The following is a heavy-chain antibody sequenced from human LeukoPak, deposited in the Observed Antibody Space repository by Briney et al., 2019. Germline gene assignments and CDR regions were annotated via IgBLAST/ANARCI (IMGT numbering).Heavy chain of an antibody. D-gene: IGHD3-22*01. Sequence: PGGSLRLSCAASGISFSTYWMTWVRQAPGKGLEWVANITKDGTVQYSGDSVKGRFTISKDNTKNPLYLQMNSLRAEDTAMYYCTTYYDSGPSKDWGQGTLVTVSS. CDR1: GISFSTYW. CDR2: ITKDGTVQ. CDR3: TTYYDSGPSKD. J-gene: IGHJ4*02. V-gene: IGHV3-7*05.